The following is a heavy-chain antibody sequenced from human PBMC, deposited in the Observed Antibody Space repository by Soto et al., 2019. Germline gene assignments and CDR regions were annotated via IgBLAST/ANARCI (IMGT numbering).Heavy chain of an antibody. V-gene: IGHV3-23*01. CDR1: GFTFSSYA. Sequence: EVQLLESGGGLVQPGGSLRLSCAASGFTFSSYAMSWVRQAPGKGLEWVSAISGSGGSTYYADSVKGRFTISRDNSKNTLYPQMNSLRAEDTAVYYCAKRGYSGYDVLAIHYFDYWGQGTLVTVSS. J-gene: IGHJ4*02. CDR2: ISGSGGST. CDR3: AKRGYSGYDVLAIHYFDY. D-gene: IGHD5-12*01.